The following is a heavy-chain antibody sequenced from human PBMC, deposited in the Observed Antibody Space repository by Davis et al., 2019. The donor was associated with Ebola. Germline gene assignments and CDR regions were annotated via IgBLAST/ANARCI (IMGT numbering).Heavy chain of an antibody. CDR3: ARAPLYCSSTSCPLGY. Sequence: GESLKISCAASGFTFSGSAMHWVRQASGKGLEWVGRIRSKANSYATAYAASVKGRFTISRDDSKNSLYLQMNSLKTEDTAVYYCARAPLYCSSTSCPLGYWGQGTLVTVSS. D-gene: IGHD2-2*01. V-gene: IGHV3-73*01. J-gene: IGHJ4*02. CDR1: GFTFSGSA. CDR2: IRSKANSYAT.